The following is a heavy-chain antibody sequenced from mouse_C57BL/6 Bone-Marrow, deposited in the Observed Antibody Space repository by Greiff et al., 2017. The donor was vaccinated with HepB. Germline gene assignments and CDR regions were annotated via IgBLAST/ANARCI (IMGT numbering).Heavy chain of an antibody. CDR2: ISGGGGNT. CDR3: ARGDYSNYDSAMDY. Sequence: DVKLVESGGGLVKPGGSLKLSCAASGFTFSSYTMSWVRQTPEKRLEWVATISGGGGNTYYPDSVKGRFTISRDNAKNTLYLQMSSLRSEDTALYYCARGDYSNYDSAMDYWGQGTSVTVSS. J-gene: IGHJ4*01. V-gene: IGHV5-9*01. CDR1: GFTFSSYT. D-gene: IGHD2-5*01.